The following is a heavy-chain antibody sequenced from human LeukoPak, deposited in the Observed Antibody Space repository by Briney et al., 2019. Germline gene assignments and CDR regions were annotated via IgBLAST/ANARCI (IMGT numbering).Heavy chain of an antibody. CDR2: IYHSGST. CDR3: ARAPYDILTGYFLFDS. V-gene: IGHV4-30-2*01. Sequence: SETLSLTCAVSGGSISSGGYSWSWIRQPPGKGLEWIGYIYHSGSTYYNPSLKSRVTISVDRSKNQFSLNLSSVTAADTAVYYCARAPYDILTGYFLFDSWGQGTLVTVSS. CDR1: GGSISSGGYS. D-gene: IGHD3-9*01. J-gene: IGHJ4*02.